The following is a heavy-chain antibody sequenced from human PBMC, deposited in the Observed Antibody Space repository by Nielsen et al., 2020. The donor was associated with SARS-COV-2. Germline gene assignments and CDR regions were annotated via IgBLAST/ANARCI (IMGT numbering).Heavy chain of an antibody. CDR3: AKDGGGQQLVPLGV. D-gene: IGHD6-13*01. CDR1: GFTFSSYG. J-gene: IGHJ6*02. Sequence: GESLKISCAASGFTFSSYGMHWVRQAPGKGLEWVAFIRYDGSNKYYADSVKGRFTISRDNSKNTLYLQMNSLRAEDTAVYYCAKDGGGQQLVPLGVWGQSTTVTVSS. CDR2: IRYDGSNK. V-gene: IGHV3-30*02.